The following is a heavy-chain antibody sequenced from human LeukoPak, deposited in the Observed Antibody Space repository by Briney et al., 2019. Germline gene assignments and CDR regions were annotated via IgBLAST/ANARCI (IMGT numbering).Heavy chain of an antibody. J-gene: IGHJ5*02. CDR2: IYYSGST. CDR1: GGSISRYC. CDR3: ARLTGTTSPNWFDP. V-gene: IGHV4-59*08. Sequence: PSETLPLTCTVSGGSISRYCWSWIRQPPAKGLAWIGYIYYSGSTNYNPSLKSRVTISVDTSKNQFSLKLSSVTAADTAVYYCARLTGTTSPNWFDPWGQGTLVTVSS. D-gene: IGHD1-20*01.